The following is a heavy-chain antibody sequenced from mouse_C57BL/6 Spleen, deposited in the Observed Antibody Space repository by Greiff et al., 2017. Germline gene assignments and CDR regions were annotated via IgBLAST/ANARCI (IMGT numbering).Heavy chain of an antibody. J-gene: IGHJ2*01. CDR1: GYTFTSYW. CDR2: INPCNGGT. D-gene: IGHD2-1*01. CDR3: ASGNYGYFDY. Sequence: VQLQQPGTELVMPGASVKLSCKASGYTFTSYWMHWVKQRPRQGLAWIGNINPCNGGTHYNQKFKSKATLTVDKSSSTAYMQLSSPTAEDVAVYYCASGNYGYFDYWGQGTTLTVSS. V-gene: IGHV1-53*01.